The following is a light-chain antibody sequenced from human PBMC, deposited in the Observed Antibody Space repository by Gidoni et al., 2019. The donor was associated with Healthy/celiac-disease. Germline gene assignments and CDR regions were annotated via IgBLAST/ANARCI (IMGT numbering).Light chain of an antibody. Sequence: IVMTHSPDSLAVSLGERATINCKSSQSVLYSSNNKNYLAWYQQKPGQPPKLLIYWASTRESGVPDRFSGSGSGTDFTLTISSLQAEDVAVYYCQQYYSTPFTFXPXTKVDIK. CDR2: WAS. CDR3: QQYYSTPFT. J-gene: IGKJ3*01. V-gene: IGKV4-1*01. CDR1: QSVLYSSNNKNY.